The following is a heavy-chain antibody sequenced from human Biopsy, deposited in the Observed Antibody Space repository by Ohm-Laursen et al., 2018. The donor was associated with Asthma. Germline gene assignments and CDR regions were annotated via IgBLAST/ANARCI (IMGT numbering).Heavy chain of an antibody. CDR1: GFSFSNFA. CDR3: VRDGTDDAFDI. CDR2: ISKDASTQ. J-gene: IGHJ3*02. D-gene: IGHD1-1*01. Sequence: SLRLSCTASGFSFSNFAIHWVRQAPGKGLEWVGVISKDASTQDYADSVKGRFTMARDNSKNTLDLQMNSLGEEDTAVYYCVRDGTDDAFDIWGQGTVVSASS. V-gene: IGHV3-30*01.